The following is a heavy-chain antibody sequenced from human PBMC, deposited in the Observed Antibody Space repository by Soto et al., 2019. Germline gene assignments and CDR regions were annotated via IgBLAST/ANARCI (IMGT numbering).Heavy chain of an antibody. J-gene: IGHJ6*02. D-gene: IGHD4-17*01. CDR1: GYTLTELS. CDR2: FDPEDGET. CDR3: ARDGYGDYYYGMDV. Sequence: ASVKVSCKVSGYTLTELSMHWVRQAPGKGLEWMGGFDPEDGETIYAQKFQGRVTMTEDTSTSTAYMELRSLRSDDTAVYYCARDGYGDYYYGMDVWGQGTTVTVSS. V-gene: IGHV1-24*01.